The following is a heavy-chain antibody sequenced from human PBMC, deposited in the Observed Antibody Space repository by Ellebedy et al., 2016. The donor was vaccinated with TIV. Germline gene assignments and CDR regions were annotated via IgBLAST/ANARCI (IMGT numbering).Heavy chain of an antibody. CDR2: ISAYNGNT. V-gene: IGHV1-18*01. D-gene: IGHD5-18*01. Sequence: ASVKVSCKASGYTFTSYGISWVRQAPGQGLEWMGWISAYNGNTNYAQKLQGRVTMTTDTSTSQAYMELRSLRSDDTAVYYCARVDSGIQLPGSFDYWGQGTLVTVSS. CDR3: ARVDSGIQLPGSFDY. CDR1: GYTFTSYG. J-gene: IGHJ4*02.